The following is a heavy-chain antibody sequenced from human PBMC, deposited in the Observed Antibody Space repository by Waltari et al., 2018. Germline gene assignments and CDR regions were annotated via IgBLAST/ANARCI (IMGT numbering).Heavy chain of an antibody. CDR3: ARVIVGATHDAFDI. D-gene: IGHD1-26*01. Sequence: QVQLVQSGAEVKKPGSSVKVSCKASGGTFSSYAISWVRQAPGQGLEWMGRISPILGIANYAQKFQGRVTITADKSTSTAYMELSSLRSEDTAVYYCARVIVGATHDAFDIWGQGTMVTVSS. J-gene: IGHJ3*02. CDR1: GGTFSSYA. CDR2: ISPILGIA. V-gene: IGHV1-69*04.